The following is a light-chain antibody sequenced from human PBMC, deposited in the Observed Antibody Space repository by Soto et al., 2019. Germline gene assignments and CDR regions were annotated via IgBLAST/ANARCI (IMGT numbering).Light chain of an antibody. CDR2: GAS. CDR1: QRVSSSY. J-gene: IGKJ1*01. V-gene: IGKV3-20*01. Sequence: EIVLTQSPGTLSLSPGERATLSCRASQRVSSSYLAWYQQKPGQAPRLLIYGASSRATGIPDRFSGSGSGKDFTLTSSRLEPEDSAVYSGQQYGSSRTCGQGTKVEIK. CDR3: QQYGSSRT.